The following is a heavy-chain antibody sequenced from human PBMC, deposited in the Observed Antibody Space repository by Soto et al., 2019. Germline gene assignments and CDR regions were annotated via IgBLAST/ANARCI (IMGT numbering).Heavy chain of an antibody. CDR2: ISGSGGST. CDR1: GFTFSSYA. D-gene: IGHD3-3*01. J-gene: IGHJ6*03. Sequence: PGGSLRLSCAASGFTFSSYAMSWVRQAPGKGLEWVSAISGSGGSTYYADSVKGRFTISRDNSKNTLYLQMNSLRAEDTAVYYCAKGDFWSGYYLGYYMDVWGKGTTVTASS. CDR3: AKGDFWSGYYLGYYMDV. V-gene: IGHV3-23*01.